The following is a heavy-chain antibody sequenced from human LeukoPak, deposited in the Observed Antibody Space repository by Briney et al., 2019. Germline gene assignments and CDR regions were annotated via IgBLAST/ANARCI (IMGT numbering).Heavy chain of an antibody. J-gene: IGHJ4*02. CDR3: ARDAGYDFWTGYYDF. D-gene: IGHD3-3*01. CDR2: IKQDGSEQ. Sequence: PGGSLRLPCVASGFTFRSYWMSWGRQAPGKGLEWVATIKQDGSEQYYVDSVKGRFTPSRDIAQNSLYLQMNSLRAEDTAVYFCARDAGYDFWTGYYDFWGQGTLVTVSS. V-gene: IGHV3-7*05. CDR1: GFTFRSYW.